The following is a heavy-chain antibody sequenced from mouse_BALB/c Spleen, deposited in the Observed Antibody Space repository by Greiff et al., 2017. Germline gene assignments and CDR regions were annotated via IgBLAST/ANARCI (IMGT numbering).Heavy chain of an antibody. CDR3: ARDQYGNYVAWFAY. D-gene: IGHD2-10*02. Sequence: DVKLVESGGGLVQPGGSLKLSCAASGFTFSSYGMSWVRQTPDKRLELVATINSNGGSTYYPDSVKGRFTISRDNAKNTLYLQMSSLKSEDTAMYYCARDQYGNYVAWFAYWGQGTLVTVSA. V-gene: IGHV5-6-3*01. CDR2: INSNGGST. J-gene: IGHJ3*01. CDR1: GFTFSSYG.